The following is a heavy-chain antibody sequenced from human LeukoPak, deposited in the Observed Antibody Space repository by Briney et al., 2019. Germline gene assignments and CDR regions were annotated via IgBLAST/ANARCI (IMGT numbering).Heavy chain of an antibody. D-gene: IGHD3-3*01. CDR2: ISSGSTI. CDR3: ARLPDFWSGYYNWYFDL. Sequence: PGGSLRLSCAASGFTFSDYYMSWIRQAPGKGLEWVSYISSGSTIYYADSVKGRFTISRDNAKNSLYLQMNSLRAEDTAVYYCARLPDFWSGYYNWYFDLWGRGTLVTVSS. J-gene: IGHJ2*01. CDR1: GFTFSDYY. V-gene: IGHV3-11*04.